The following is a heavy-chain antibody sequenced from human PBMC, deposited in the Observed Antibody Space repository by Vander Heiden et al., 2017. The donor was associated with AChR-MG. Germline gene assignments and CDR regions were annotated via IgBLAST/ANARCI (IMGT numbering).Heavy chain of an antibody. CDR1: GGSISSYY. J-gene: IGHJ6*03. V-gene: IGHV4-4*07. Sequence: QVQLQESGPGLVKPPETLSLTCTVSGGSISSYYWSWIRQPAGKGLEWIGRIYSSGSTSYNPSLKSRVTMSVDTSKNQFSLKLSSVTAADTAVYYCARDHPHYSGSGRGDYYYYMDVWGKGTTVTVSS. CDR2: IYSSGST. D-gene: IGHD3-10*01. CDR3: ARDHPHYSGSGRGDYYYYMDV.